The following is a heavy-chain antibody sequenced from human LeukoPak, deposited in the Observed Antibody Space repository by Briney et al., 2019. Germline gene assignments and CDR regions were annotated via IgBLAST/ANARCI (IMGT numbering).Heavy chain of an antibody. J-gene: IGHJ1*01. Sequence: PGGSLRLSCAASGFTFSRYWMSWVRQAPGEGRGWGANMLEDGGEIYYVDSVKGRFTISRDNVKNSLYLQMRSLRAEDTAVYYCARVSTAYNDYEEVPEYFQYWGQGTLVTVSS. CDR1: GFTFSRYW. D-gene: IGHD4/OR15-4a*01. CDR3: ARVSTAYNDYEEVPEYFQY. CDR2: MLEDGGEI. V-gene: IGHV3-7*01.